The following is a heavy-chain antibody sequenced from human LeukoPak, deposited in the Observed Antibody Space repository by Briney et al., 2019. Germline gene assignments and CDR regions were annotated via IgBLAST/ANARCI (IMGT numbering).Heavy chain of an antibody. CDR2: IYSGGST. J-gene: IGHJ6*02. CDR1: GFTFSSNY. V-gene: IGHV3-66*04. D-gene: IGHD3-16*01. CDR3: ARRISYYYGMDV. Sequence: GGSLRLSCAASGFTFSSNYMSWVRQAPGKGLEWVSVIYSGGSTYYADSVKGRFTISRDNSKNTLYLQMNSLRAEDTAVYYCARRISYYYGMDVWGQGTTVTVSS.